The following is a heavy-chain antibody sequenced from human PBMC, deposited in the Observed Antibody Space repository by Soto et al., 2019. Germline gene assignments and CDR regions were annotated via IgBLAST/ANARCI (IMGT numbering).Heavy chain of an antibody. J-gene: IGHJ4*02. CDR1: GFTFSSYA. CDR2: ISYDGSNK. Sequence: GGSLRLSCAASGFTFSSYAMHWVRQAPGKGLEWVAVISYDGSNKYYADSVKGRFTISRDNSKNTLYLQMNSLRAEDTAVYYCARSGITMIVVYQFDYWGQGTLVTVSS. V-gene: IGHV3-30-3*01. CDR3: ARSGITMIVVYQFDY. D-gene: IGHD3-22*01.